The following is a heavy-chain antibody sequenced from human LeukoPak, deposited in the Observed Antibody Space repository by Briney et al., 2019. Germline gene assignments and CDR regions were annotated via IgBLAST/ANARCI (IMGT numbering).Heavy chain of an antibody. D-gene: IGHD1-7*01. CDR1: GFTFSSYW. CDR2: IKQDGSEK. J-gene: IGHJ5*02. CDR3: AKLGGTARFDP. Sequence: GGSLRLSCGASGFTFSSYWMSWVRQAPGRGLEWVANIKQDGSEKDYVDSVKGRFTISRDNAKNSLYLQMSNLRAEDTAIYYCAKLGGTARFDPWGQGTLVTASS. V-gene: IGHV3-7*01.